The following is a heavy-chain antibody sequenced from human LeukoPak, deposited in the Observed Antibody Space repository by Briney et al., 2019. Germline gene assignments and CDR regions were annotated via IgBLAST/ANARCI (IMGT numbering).Heavy chain of an antibody. D-gene: IGHD2-15*01. J-gene: IGHJ3*02. V-gene: IGHV4-38-2*01. CDR1: SYSINSNYY. CDR2: IYHTGST. CDR3: ARPGCSGGSCYTHDAFDI. Sequence: SETLSLTCSVSSYSINSNYYWGWIRQSPGKGLEWIGSIYHTGSTYYNPSLKSRVTISLDASNKQFSLRLSSVTAADTAVYYCARPGCSGGSCYTHDAFDIWGQGTMVTVSS.